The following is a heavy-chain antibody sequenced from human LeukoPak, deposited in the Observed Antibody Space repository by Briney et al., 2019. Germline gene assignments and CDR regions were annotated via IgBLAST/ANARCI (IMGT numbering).Heavy chain of an antibody. CDR3: ARDPTWGGGFDY. V-gene: IGHV4-31*03. CDR1: GGSISSGGYY. J-gene: IGHJ4*02. Sequence: SETLSLTCTVSGGSISSGGYYWSWIRQHPGKGLEWIGYTYYSGSTYYNPSLKSRVTISVDTSKNQFSLKLSSVTAADTAVYYCARDPTWGGGFDYWGQGTLVTVSS. D-gene: IGHD3-10*01. CDR2: TYYSGST.